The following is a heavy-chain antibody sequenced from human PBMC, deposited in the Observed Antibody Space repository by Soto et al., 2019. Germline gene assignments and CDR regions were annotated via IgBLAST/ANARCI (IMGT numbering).Heavy chain of an antibody. V-gene: IGHV2-5*02. CDR3: AHRGGGIVDWYFDP. D-gene: IGHD1-26*01. J-gene: IGHJ2*01. CDR1: GFSLGTYGVG. CDR2: IYWDDDK. Sequence: QITLNESGPTLVKPTQTLTLTCTFSGFSLGTYGVGVGWIRQPPGKALEWLAPIYWDDDKRYSPSLKSRLTLAKVTSERQVFFTLTTLDPVDTDTYYCAHRGGGIVDWYFDPWGRGTPVIVS.